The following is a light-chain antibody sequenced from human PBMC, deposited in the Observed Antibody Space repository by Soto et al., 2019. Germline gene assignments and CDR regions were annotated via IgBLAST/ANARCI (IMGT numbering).Light chain of an antibody. CDR2: GAS. CDR1: QSVSNS. CDR3: QQYGSSPRT. J-gene: IGKJ1*01. Sequence: IVLTQSPATLSLSPGERATLSCRASQSVSNSLAWFQQKPGQAPRLLIYGASSRATGIPDRFSGSGSGTDFTLTISRLEPEDFAVYYCQQYGSSPRTFGQGTKVDIK. V-gene: IGKV3-20*01.